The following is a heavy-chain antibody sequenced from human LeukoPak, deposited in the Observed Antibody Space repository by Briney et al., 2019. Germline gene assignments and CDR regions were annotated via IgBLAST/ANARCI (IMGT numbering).Heavy chain of an antibody. CDR1: GGSISSSSYY. V-gene: IGHV4-39*01. CDR2: IYYSGST. J-gene: IGHJ3*02. CDR3: ARQSSLLWFGESGAFDI. D-gene: IGHD3-10*01. Sequence: SETLSLTCTVSGGSISSSSYYWGWIRQPPGKGLEWIGSIYYSGSTYYNPSLKSRVTISVDTSKNQFSLKLSSVTAADTAVCYCARQSSLLWFGESGAFDIWGQGTMVTVSS.